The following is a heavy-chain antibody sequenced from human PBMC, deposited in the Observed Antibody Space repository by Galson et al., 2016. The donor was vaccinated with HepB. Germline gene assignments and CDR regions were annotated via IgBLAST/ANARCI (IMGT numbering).Heavy chain of an antibody. Sequence: SETLSLTCAVYGGSFSGYYWSWIRQPPGKGLEWIGEINHSGSTNYNPSLKSRVTISVDTSKNQFSLKLSSVTAADTAVYYCARGLGSYYRAFYFDYWGQGTLSPSPQ. V-gene: IGHV4-34*01. CDR2: INHSGST. J-gene: IGHJ4*02. CDR1: GGSFSGYY. CDR3: ARGLGSYYRAFYFDY. D-gene: IGHD1-26*01.